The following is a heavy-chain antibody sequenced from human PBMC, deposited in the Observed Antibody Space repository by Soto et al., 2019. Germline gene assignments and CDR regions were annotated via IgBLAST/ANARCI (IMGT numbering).Heavy chain of an antibody. CDR2: INWNGSST. Sequence: GGSLRLSCAASGFTFDDYGMSWVRQAPGKGLEWVSGINWNGSSTGYADSVKGRFTISRDNSKNTLYLQMNSLGAEDTAVYYWARDGIGGTVFRGYLDYWGRGTVVTVSS. CDR3: ARDGIGGTVFRGYLDY. CDR1: GFTFDDYG. V-gene: IGHV3-20*04. D-gene: IGHD1-7*01. J-gene: IGHJ4*02.